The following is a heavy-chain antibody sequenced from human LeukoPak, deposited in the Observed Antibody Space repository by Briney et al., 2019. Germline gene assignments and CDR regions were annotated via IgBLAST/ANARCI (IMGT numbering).Heavy chain of an antibody. V-gene: IGHV4-34*01. J-gene: IGHJ6*03. CDR3: ATVRKQWLPHYYYYYYMDV. CDR1: GASFSGYY. CDR2: INQSGST. D-gene: IGHD6-19*01. Sequence: SETLSLTCAVYGASFSGYYWTWIRQPPGKGLEWIGEINQSGSTNYNPSLKSRVTISVDATKNQFSLKLTSVTAADTAVYYCATVRKQWLPHYYYYYYMDVWGKGTTVTISS.